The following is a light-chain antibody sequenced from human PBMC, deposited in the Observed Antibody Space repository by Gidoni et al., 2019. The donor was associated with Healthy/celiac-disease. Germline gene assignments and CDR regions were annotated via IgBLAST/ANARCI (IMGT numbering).Light chain of an antibody. V-gene: IGKV1-6*01. CDR1: QGIRDD. CDR2: AAS. Sequence: AIQMTQSPSSLSASVGERVTITCRASQGIRDDLGWYQQKPGKAPKLLIYAASSLQSRVPSRFSGSGSGTDFTLTISSLQPEDFATYYCLQDYNYPFTFGPGTKVDIK. CDR3: LQDYNYPFT. J-gene: IGKJ3*01.